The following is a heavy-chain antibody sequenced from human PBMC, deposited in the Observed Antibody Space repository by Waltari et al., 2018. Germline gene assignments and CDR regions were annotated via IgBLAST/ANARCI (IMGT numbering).Heavy chain of an antibody. Sequence: QVPLVQSGGEVKKPGSSVKVSCKASGGTFSSYATRWVRQAPGKGLEWRGGSIPIFGTANYVKKYQGRVTITADKSTSTAYMELSSLRSEDTAVYYCARAADIVLMVYRDWGQGTLVTVSS. J-gene: IGHJ4*02. CDR2: SIPIFGTA. D-gene: IGHD2-8*01. CDR3: ARAADIVLMVYRD. V-gene: IGHV1-69*14. CDR1: GGTFSSYA.